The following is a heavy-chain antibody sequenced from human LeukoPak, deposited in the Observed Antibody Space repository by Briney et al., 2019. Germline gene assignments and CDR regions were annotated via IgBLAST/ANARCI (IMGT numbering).Heavy chain of an antibody. CDR3: ASYDILTGYYFDY. V-gene: IGHV3-11*01. Sequence: GGSLRLSCAASGYTFSDYYMSWIRQAPGKGLEWVSYISSSGSTIYYADCEKGRFTIHRDNAKNSLYLQMNSLRAEDTTVYYCASYDILTGYYFDYWGQGTLVTVSS. CDR1: GYTFSDYY. D-gene: IGHD3-9*01. J-gene: IGHJ4*02. CDR2: ISSSGSTI.